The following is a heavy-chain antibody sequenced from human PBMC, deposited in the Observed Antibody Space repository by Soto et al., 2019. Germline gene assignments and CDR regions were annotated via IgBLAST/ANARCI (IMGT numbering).Heavy chain of an antibody. D-gene: IGHD2-15*01. Sequence: QVQRVQSGAEVKKPGSSVKVSCKASGGTFSSYAISWVRQAPGQGLEWMGGIIPIFGTANYAQKLQGRVTITADESTSTAYMELSSLRSEDTAVYYCASLLGYCSGGSCWYYYYGMDVWGQGTTVTVSS. CDR2: IIPIFGTA. J-gene: IGHJ6*02. CDR3: ASLLGYCSGGSCWYYYYGMDV. V-gene: IGHV1-69*01. CDR1: GGTFSSYA.